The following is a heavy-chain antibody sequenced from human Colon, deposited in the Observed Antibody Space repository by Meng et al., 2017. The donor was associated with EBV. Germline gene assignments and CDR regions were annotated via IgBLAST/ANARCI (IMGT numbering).Heavy chain of an antibody. J-gene: IGHJ4*02. CDR2: INHSGST. Sequence: QVQLQQWGAXLLKPXXXLSLTCAVYGGSFSGYYWTWIRQAPGKGLEWIGEINHSGSTNYNPSLKSRVTISVDTSKNQFSLRLNSVTAADTAVYYCARVGGLDGYRLGGDYWGQGALVTVSS. CDR3: ARVGGLDGYRLGGDY. D-gene: IGHD5-24*01. CDR1: GGSFSGYY. V-gene: IGHV4-34*01.